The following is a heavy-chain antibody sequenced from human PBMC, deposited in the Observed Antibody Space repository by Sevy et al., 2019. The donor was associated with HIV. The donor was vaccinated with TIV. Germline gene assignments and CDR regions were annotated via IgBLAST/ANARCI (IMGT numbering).Heavy chain of an antibody. Sequence: ASVKVSCKASGYTFTSYGISWVRQAPGQGLEWMGWISAYNGNTNYAQKLQGRVTLTTDTSTSTAYMGLRSLRSDDTAVYYCARGYYDFWSGYYRRDAFDIWGQGTMVTVSS. CDR2: ISAYNGNT. J-gene: IGHJ3*02. D-gene: IGHD3-3*01. CDR3: ARGYYDFWSGYYRRDAFDI. V-gene: IGHV1-18*01. CDR1: GYTFTSYG.